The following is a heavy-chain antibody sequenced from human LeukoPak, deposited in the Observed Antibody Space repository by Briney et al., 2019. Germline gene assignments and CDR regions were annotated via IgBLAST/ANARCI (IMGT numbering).Heavy chain of an antibody. CDR2: INHSGST. J-gene: IGHJ4*02. V-gene: IGHV4-34*01. D-gene: IGHD3-9*01. CDR3: ASSYYDILTGYYSFDY. Sequence: SETLSLTCAVYGGSFSGYYWSWIRQPPGKGLEWIGEINHSGSTNYNPSLKSRVTISVDTSKNQFSLKPSSVTAADTAVYYCASSYYDILTGYYSFDYWGQGTLVTVSS. CDR1: GGSFSGYY.